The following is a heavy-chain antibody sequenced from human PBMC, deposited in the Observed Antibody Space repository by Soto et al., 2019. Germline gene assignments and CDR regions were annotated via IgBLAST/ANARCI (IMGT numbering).Heavy chain of an antibody. CDR3: ARHARYCSSTSCYGVYYYGMDV. Sequence: SETLALTCTGSGGSISTSSYYWGWIRQPPGKGLEWIGGIYYSGSTYYNPSLKSRVTISVDTSKNQFSLKLSSVTAADTAVYYCARHARYCSSTSCYGVYYYGMDVWGQGTTVT. D-gene: IGHD2-2*01. J-gene: IGHJ6*02. V-gene: IGHV4-39*01. CDR1: GGSISTSSYY. CDR2: IYYSGST.